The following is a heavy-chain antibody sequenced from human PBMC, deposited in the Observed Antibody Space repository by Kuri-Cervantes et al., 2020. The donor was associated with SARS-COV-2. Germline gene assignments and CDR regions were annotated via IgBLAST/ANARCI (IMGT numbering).Heavy chain of an antibody. Sequence: SQTLSLTCAVYGGSFSGYYWSWIRQPPGKGLEWIGEINHSGSTNYNPSLKSRVTISVDTSKNPFSLKLSSVTAADTAVYYCARALRCTNGVCYRSWFDPWGQGTLVTVSS. CDR3: ARALRCTNGVCYRSWFDP. CDR1: GGSFSGYY. J-gene: IGHJ5*02. D-gene: IGHD2-8*01. V-gene: IGHV4-34*01. CDR2: INHSGST.